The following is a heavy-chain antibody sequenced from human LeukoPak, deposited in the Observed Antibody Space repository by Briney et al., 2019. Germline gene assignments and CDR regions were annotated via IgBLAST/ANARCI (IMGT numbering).Heavy chain of an antibody. V-gene: IGHV4-34*01. CDR2: INHGGGT. Sequence: SETLSLTCAVYGGSFSDYFWNWIRQTPGKGLEWIGEINHGGGTNYNPSLKSRATISVDTSKNQFSLKLSSVTAADTAVYYCARIPYSYGYSYYYYGMDVWGQGTTVTVSS. CDR3: ARIPYSYGYSYYYYGMDV. J-gene: IGHJ6*02. CDR1: GGSFSDYF. D-gene: IGHD5-18*01.